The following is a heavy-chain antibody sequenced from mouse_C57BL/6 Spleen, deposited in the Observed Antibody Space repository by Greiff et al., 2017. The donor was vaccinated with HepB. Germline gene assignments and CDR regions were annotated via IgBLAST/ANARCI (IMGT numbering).Heavy chain of an antibody. V-gene: IGHV1-81*01. CDR2: IYPRSGNT. D-gene: IGHD1-1*01. J-gene: IGHJ1*03. CDR1: GYTFTSYG. Sequence: QVQLQQSGAELARPGASVKLSCKASGYTFTSYGISWVKQRTGQGLEWIGEIYPRSGNTYYNEKFKGKATLTADKSSSTAYMELRSLTSEDSAVYFCAREGAITTVVGYFDVWGTGTTVTVSS. CDR3: AREGAITTVVGYFDV.